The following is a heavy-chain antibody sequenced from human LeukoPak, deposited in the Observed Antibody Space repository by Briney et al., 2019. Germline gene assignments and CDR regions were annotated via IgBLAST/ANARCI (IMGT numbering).Heavy chain of an antibody. V-gene: IGHV4-4*07. Sequence: PSETLSLTCTVSGGSISSYYWSWIRQPAGKGLEWIGRIYTSGSTNYNPSLKSRVTMSIDTSKNQFSLKLSSVTAADTAVYYCARARDGYNPYYFDYWGQGTLVTVSS. J-gene: IGHJ4*02. CDR1: GGSISSYY. CDR2: IYTSGST. D-gene: IGHD5-24*01. CDR3: ARARDGYNPYYFDY.